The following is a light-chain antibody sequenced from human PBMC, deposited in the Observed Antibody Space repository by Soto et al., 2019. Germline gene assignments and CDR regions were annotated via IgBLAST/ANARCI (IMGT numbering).Light chain of an antibody. CDR3: QQYNTFFYS. J-gene: IGKJ2*01. V-gene: IGKV3-20*01. CDR1: QSVSSDY. CDR2: GAS. Sequence: EIVLTQSPDTLSLSPGERATLSCRASQSVSSDYLVWYQQTPGQAPRLLIYGASRRATGIPDRFSGSGSGTDFILTISRLEPEDFATYYCQQYNTFFYSFGQGTKL.